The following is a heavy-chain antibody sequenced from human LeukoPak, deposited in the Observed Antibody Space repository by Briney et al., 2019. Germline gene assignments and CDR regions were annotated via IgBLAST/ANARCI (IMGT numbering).Heavy chain of an antibody. J-gene: IGHJ4*02. CDR3: ARDLTSYDYVWDY. D-gene: IGHD3-16*01. V-gene: IGHV3-66*01. Sequence: GGSLRLSCAASGFTVISNYMSWVRQAPGKGLEWVSLIYSDGSTYYADSVKGRFTISRDTSKNTLYHQMNNLRAEDTAVYYCARDLTSYDYVWDYWGQGTLVTVSS. CDR1: GFTVISNY. CDR2: IYSDGST.